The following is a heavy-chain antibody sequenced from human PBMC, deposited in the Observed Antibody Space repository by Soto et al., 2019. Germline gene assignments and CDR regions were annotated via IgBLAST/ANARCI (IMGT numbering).Heavy chain of an antibody. V-gene: IGHV3-43D*04. Sequence: PGGSLRLSCAASGFTFDDYAMHWVRQAPGKGLEWVSLISWDGGSTYYADSVRGRFTISRDNSKNSLYLQMNSLRAEDTALYYCAKASSSSMGYYYYYGMDVWGQGTTVTVS. D-gene: IGHD6-13*01. CDR2: ISWDGGST. CDR3: AKASSSSMGYYYYYGMDV. CDR1: GFTFDDYA. J-gene: IGHJ6*02.